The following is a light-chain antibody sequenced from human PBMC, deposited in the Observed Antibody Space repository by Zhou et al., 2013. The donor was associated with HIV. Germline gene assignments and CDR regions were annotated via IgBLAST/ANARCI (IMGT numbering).Light chain of an antibody. Sequence: IQMTQSPSSLSTSVGDRVTITCRASQDISNYLAWYQQKPGKVPRLLIYAASTLQSGVPSRFGGSGSGTDFTLTISSLRPEDVATYYCQKYNSAPLTFGGGTKVEIK. J-gene: IGKJ4*01. CDR1: QDISNY. CDR3: QKYNSAPLT. V-gene: IGKV1-27*01. CDR2: AAS.